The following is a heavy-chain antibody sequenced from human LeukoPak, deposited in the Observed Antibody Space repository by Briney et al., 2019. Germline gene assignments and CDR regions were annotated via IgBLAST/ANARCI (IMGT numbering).Heavy chain of an antibody. Sequence: SETLSLTCTVSGGSISSYYWSWIRQPPGKGLEWIGYTYYSGSTNYNPSLKSRVTISVDTSKNQFSLKLSSVTAADTAVYYCASDGVSAAAGSFDLWGRGTLVTVSS. CDR2: TYYSGST. CDR3: ASDGVSAAAGSFDL. CDR1: GGSISSYY. V-gene: IGHV4-59*01. J-gene: IGHJ2*01. D-gene: IGHD6-13*01.